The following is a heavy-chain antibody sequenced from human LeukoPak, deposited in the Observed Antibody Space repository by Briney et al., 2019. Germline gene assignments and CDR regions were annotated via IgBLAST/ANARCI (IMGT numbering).Heavy chain of an antibody. D-gene: IGHD6-13*01. CDR1: GYTFTSYG. Sequence: GASVKVSCKASGYTFTSYGISWVRQSPGQGLKCRGCISAYNGNTNYAQKLQGRVTMTTDTSTSTAYMELRSLRSDDTAVYYCARSGYSSSWTPGDDAFDIWGQGTMVTVSS. J-gene: IGHJ3*02. CDR2: ISAYNGNT. CDR3: ARSGYSSSWTPGDDAFDI. V-gene: IGHV1-18*01.